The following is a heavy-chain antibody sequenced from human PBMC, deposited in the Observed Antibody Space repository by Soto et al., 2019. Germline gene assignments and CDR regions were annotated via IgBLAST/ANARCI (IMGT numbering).Heavy chain of an antibody. D-gene: IGHD2-15*01. J-gene: IGHJ4*02. CDR3: AGGGAVRWWDF. Sequence: KASETLSLTCTVSGGSISSGGYYGSWIRQHPGKGLEWIGYIYYSGSTYYTPSLKSRVTISVDTSKNQFSLTLSSVTAADTAVYYCAGGGAVRWWDFWGQGTLVTVSS. CDR1: GGSISSGGYY. CDR2: IYYSGST. V-gene: IGHV4-31*03.